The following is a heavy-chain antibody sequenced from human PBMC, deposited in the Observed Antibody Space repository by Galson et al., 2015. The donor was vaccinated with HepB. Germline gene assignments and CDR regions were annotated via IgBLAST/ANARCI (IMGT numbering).Heavy chain of an antibody. CDR3: AHTALLWFGEFSSYGMDV. D-gene: IGHD3-10*01. V-gene: IGHV2-5*02. CDR1: GLSLTTSGVG. Sequence: PALVKPTQTLTLTCTFSGLSLTTSGVGVGWIHQPPGKALEWLAVIFWDDDKLYSPSLKSRLTITKDTSKHQVVLAMANVDPVDTATYYCAHTALLWFGEFSSYGMDVWGQGTTVTVSS. J-gene: IGHJ6*02. CDR2: IFWDDDK.